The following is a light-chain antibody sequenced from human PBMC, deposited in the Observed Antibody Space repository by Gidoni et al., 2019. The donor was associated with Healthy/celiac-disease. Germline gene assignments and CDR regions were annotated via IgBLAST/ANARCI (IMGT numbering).Light chain of an antibody. V-gene: IGKV2-28*01. CDR1: QSLMHSNGYNY. J-gene: IGKJ2*03. CDR3: MQALQTPRS. CDR2: LGS. Sequence: IVMTQSPLSQPVTPGAPASISCRSSQSLMHSNGYNYLDWYLQKPGQSPQLLIYLGSNRASGVPDRFSGSGSGTDFTLKISRVEAEDVGVYYCMQALQTPRSFGQGTKLEIK.